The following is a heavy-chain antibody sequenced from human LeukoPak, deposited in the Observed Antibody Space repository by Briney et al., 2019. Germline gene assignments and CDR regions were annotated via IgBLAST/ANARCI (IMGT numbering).Heavy chain of an antibody. CDR1: GFTFDDYA. V-gene: IGHV3-30*02. J-gene: IGHJ4*02. CDR2: IRNDGSNN. CDR3: AKDKSYFDSGGYRYFEY. D-gene: IGHD3-22*01. Sequence: TGRSLRLSCAASGFTFDDYAMHWVRQAPGKGLEWVAFIRNDGSNNYYADSVKGRFTISRDNSKNTLYLQMNSLRPEDTAVYYCAKDKSYFDSGGYRYFEYWGQETLVTVSS.